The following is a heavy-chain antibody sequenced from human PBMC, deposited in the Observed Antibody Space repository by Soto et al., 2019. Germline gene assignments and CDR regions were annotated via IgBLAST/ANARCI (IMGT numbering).Heavy chain of an antibody. J-gene: IGHJ3*02. CDR2: INPSGGST. V-gene: IGHV1-46*01. CDR3: ARDSAVAGVDYAFEI. CDR1: GYTFTSYY. D-gene: IGHD6-19*01. Sequence: ASVKVSCKASGYTFTSYYMHWVRQAPGQGLEWMGIINPSGGSTSYAQKFQGRVTMTRDTSTSTVYTELSSLRSEDTAVYYCARDSAVAGVDYAFEIWGQGTMVTVSS.